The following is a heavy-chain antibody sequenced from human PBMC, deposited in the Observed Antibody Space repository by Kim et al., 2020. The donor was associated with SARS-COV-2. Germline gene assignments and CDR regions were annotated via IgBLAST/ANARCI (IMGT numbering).Heavy chain of an antibody. V-gene: IGHV1-3*01. CDR1: GYTFTSYA. CDR3: ARVSAVRGVIIPFDY. CDR2: INAGNGNT. D-gene: IGHD3-10*01. J-gene: IGHJ4*02. Sequence: ASVNVSCKASGYTFTSYAMHWVRQAPGQRLEWMGWINAGNGNTKYSQKFQGRVTITRDTSASTAYMELSSLRSEDTAVYYCARVSAVRGVIIPFDYWAREPWSPSPQ.